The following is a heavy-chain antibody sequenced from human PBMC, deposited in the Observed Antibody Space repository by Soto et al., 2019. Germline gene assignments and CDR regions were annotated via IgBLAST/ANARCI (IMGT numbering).Heavy chain of an antibody. CDR2: IYYSGST. J-gene: IGHJ6*02. D-gene: IGHD2-15*01. CDR1: GGSISSISYY. CDR3: ARRWSSALWDV. Sequence: QLQLQESGPGLVKPSETLSLTCTVSGGSISSISYYWGCIRQPPGKGLEWIGTIYYSGSTYYNPSLKSRVTISVAQSKNQFSLNLRSVTAEDTAVYYCARRWSSALWDVWGQGTTVTVSS. V-gene: IGHV4-39*01.